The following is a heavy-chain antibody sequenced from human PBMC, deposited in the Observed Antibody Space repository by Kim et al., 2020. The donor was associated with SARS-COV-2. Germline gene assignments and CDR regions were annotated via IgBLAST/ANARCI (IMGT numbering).Heavy chain of an antibody. V-gene: IGHV4-39*01. CDR3: ARGFYGSGSYFFDY. Sequence: NPSLKSRVTISVDTSKNQFSLKLSAVTAADTAVYYCARGFYGSGSYFFDYWGQGTLVTVSS. J-gene: IGHJ4*02. D-gene: IGHD3-10*01.